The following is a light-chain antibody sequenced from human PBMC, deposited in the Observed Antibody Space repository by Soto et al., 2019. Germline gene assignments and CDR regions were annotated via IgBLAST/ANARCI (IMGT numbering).Light chain of an antibody. CDR2: EVT. CDR1: SSDVGGYNY. V-gene: IGLV2-14*01. Sequence: LTQPASVSGSPGQSITISCTGTSSDVGGYNYVSWYQQHPGKAPKLMLYEVTNRPSGVPNRFSGSKSGNTASLTISGLQAEDEADYYCLSFTGSNTYIFGTGTKVTVL. J-gene: IGLJ1*01. CDR3: LSFTGSNTYI.